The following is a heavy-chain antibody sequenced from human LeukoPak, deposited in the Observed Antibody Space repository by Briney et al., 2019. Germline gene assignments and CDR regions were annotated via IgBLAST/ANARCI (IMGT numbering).Heavy chain of an antibody. V-gene: IGHV4-39*01. CDR2: IYYSGST. D-gene: IGHD5-18*01. Sequence: SETLSLTCTVSGGSISSSSYYWGWIRQPPGKGLDWIGSIYYSGSTYYNPSLKSRVTISVDTSKNQFSLKLSSVTAADTAVYYCARAVDTAMAIFDYWGQGTLVTVSS. CDR1: GGSISSSSYY. CDR3: ARAVDTAMAIFDY. J-gene: IGHJ4*02.